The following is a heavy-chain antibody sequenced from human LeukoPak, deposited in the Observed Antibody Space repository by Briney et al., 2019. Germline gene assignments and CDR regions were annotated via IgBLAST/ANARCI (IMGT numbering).Heavy chain of an antibody. V-gene: IGHV1-8*01. J-gene: IGHJ6*03. CDR1: GYTFTSYD. CDR2: MNPNSGNT. D-gene: IGHD3-9*01. CDR3: ARFDFDNYYYYYYMDV. Sequence: ASVKVSCKASGYTFTSYDINWVRQATGQGREGMGWMNPNSGNTGYAQKFQGRVTMTRNTSISTAYMELSSLRSEDTAVYYCARFDFDNYYYYYYMDVWGKGTTVTVSS.